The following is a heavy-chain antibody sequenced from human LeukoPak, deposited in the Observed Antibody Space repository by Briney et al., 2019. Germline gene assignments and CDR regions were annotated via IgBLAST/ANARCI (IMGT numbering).Heavy chain of an antibody. D-gene: IGHD3/OR15-3a*01. Sequence: ASVKVSCKASGYTFNSFYMHWVRQAPGQGLEWMGIINPTGGSTTYAQKFQGRVTMTRDTSTSTVYMELSSLKSEDTAVYYCARDMTGFWDKTSMVAGGYWGQGTLVTVSS. V-gene: IGHV1-46*02. J-gene: IGHJ4*02. CDR2: INPTGGST. CDR1: GYTFNSFY. CDR3: ARDMTGFWDKTSMVAGGY.